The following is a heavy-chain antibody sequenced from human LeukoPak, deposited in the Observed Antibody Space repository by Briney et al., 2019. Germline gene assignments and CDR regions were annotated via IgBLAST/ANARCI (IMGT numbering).Heavy chain of an antibody. V-gene: IGHV3-15*01. CDR2: IKSKTDGGAT. Sequence: GGSLRLSCAASGFTFSSAWMSWVRQAPGKGLEWVGRIKSKTDGGATDYAAPVKGRFTISRDDSKKKMYLQMDSLKTEDTAVYYCSTSQGLVVIYYYGMDVWGQGTTVTVSS. CDR1: GFTFSSAW. D-gene: IGHD2-2*01. CDR3: STSQGLVVIYYYGMDV. J-gene: IGHJ6*02.